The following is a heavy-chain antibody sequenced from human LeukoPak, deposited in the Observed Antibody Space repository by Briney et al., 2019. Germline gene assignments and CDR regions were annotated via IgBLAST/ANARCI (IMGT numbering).Heavy chain of an antibody. Sequence: GASVKVSCKASGYSFTSYGISWVRQAPGQAPEWMGRISPYNGNTNLAQKFQGRVTMTTHTSTSTAYMELRSLRSDDTAVYYCARLYCSTTTCYNFWFDHWGQGTLVTVSS. CDR2: ISPYNGNT. CDR3: ARLYCSTTTCYNFWFDH. D-gene: IGHD2-2*02. V-gene: IGHV1-18*01. CDR1: GYSFTSYG. J-gene: IGHJ5*02.